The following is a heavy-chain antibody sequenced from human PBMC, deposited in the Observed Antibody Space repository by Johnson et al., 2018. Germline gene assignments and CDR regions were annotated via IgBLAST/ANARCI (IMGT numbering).Heavy chain of an antibody. CDR1: GFTFSSYG. Sequence: QVQLVQSGGGVVQPGRSLRLSCAASGFTFSSYGMHWVRQAPGKGLEWVAVISYDGSNKYYADSVKGRFTISRDNSKNTLYLQMNSLRAEDTAVYYCSKDPQRLGDYYYYYMDVWGKGTTVTVSS. D-gene: IGHD3-16*01. CDR3: SKDPQRLGDYYYYYMDV. V-gene: IGHV3-30*18. CDR2: ISYDGSNK. J-gene: IGHJ6*03.